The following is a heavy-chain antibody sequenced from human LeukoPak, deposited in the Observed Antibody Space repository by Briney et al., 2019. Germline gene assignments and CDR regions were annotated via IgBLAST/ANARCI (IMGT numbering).Heavy chain of an antibody. CDR2: INPKSGGT. Sequence: ASVKVSCKASGYSFTGHYMHWVRQAPGQGLEWMGWINPKSGGTNYAQKFQGRVTMTRDTSISTAYMDMSSLRSDDTAVYYCARDGRYCSGGSCYPRGIAVAVDWYFDLWGRGTLVTVSS. CDR1: GYSFTGHY. J-gene: IGHJ2*01. CDR3: ARDGRYCSGGSCYPRGIAVAVDWYFDL. D-gene: IGHD2-15*01. V-gene: IGHV1-2*02.